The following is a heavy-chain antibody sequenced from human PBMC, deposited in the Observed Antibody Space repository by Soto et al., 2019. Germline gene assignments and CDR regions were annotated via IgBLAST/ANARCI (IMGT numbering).Heavy chain of an antibody. CDR2: ISGSGGST. J-gene: IGHJ6*02. Sequence: EVQLLESGGGLVQPGGSLRLSCEDSGFTFSSYAMSWVRQAPGKGLEWVSAISGSGGSTYYADSVKGRFTISRDNSKNTLYLQMNSLRAEDTAVYYCAKAASELTLIYGMDVWGQGTTVTVSS. CDR1: GFTFSSYA. D-gene: IGHD1-7*01. V-gene: IGHV3-23*01. CDR3: AKAASELTLIYGMDV.